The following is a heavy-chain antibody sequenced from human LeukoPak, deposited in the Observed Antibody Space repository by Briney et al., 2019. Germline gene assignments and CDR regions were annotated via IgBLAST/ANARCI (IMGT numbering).Heavy chain of an antibody. D-gene: IGHD1-1*01. CDR3: TRGPFLNGNAYNWFDP. Sequence: ASVKVSCKTSGYTFTSFDINWVRHTIGHGPEWMGWVNCDNGNTRYARKFQGRVAIARDTSTSTVYLELNNLSSDDTAMYYCTRGPFLNGNAYNWFDPWGQGTLVTVSS. CDR2: VNCDNGNT. V-gene: IGHV1-8*03. CDR1: GYTFTSFD. J-gene: IGHJ5*02.